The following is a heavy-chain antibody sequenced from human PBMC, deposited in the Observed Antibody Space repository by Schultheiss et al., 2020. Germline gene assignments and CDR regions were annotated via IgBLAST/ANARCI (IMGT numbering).Heavy chain of an antibody. J-gene: IGHJ4*02. Sequence: GGSLRLSCAPSGFTFSSYGMHWVRQAPGKGLEWVGRIKSKTEGGTAEYAAPAKGRFTISRDDSKNTLYLQMNSLKTEDTAVYYCTTGGRQWLYYFDYWGQGTLVTVSS. V-gene: IGHV3-15*01. D-gene: IGHD6-19*01. CDR3: TTGGRQWLYYFDY. CDR2: IKSKTEGGTA. CDR1: GFTFSSYG.